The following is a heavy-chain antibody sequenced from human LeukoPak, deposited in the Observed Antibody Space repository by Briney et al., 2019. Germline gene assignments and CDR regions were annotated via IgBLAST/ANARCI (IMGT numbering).Heavy chain of an antibody. V-gene: IGHV1-69*13. J-gene: IGHJ6*03. CDR1: GYTFTSYG. D-gene: IGHD3-10*01. CDR3: ARDPGPTMVRGVAGPYYYMDV. Sequence: GASVKVSCKASGYTFTSYGISWVRQAPGQGLEWMGGIIPIFGTANYAQKFQGRVTITADESTSTAYMELSSLRSEDTAVYYCARDPGPTMVRGVAGPYYYMDVWGKGTTVTISS. CDR2: IIPIFGTA.